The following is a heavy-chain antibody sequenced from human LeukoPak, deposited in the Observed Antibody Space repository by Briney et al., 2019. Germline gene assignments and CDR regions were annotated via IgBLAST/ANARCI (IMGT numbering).Heavy chain of an antibody. V-gene: IGHV1-2*02. CDR3: ARQDSSGYYFPTNWFDP. J-gene: IGHJ5*02. CDR2: INPNSGGT. D-gene: IGHD3-22*01. Sequence: GSVKVSCKASGYTFTGYYMHWVRQAPGQGLEWVGWINPNSGGTNYAQKFQGRVTMTRDTSVSTAYMELSRLRSDDTAVYDCARQDSSGYYFPTNWFDPWGQGTLVTVSS. CDR1: GYTFTGYY.